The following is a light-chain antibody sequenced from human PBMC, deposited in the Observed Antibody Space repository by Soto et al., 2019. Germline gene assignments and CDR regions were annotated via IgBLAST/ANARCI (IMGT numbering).Light chain of an antibody. CDR1: GSDVGGRNL. V-gene: IGLV2-23*01. CDR3: CTHAGRNTYV. CDR2: EGD. Sequence: QSTLTQPASVSGSPGQSITIFCTGVGSDVGGRNLVSWYLHRPGEGPQLLVFEGDKRPSGVSDRFSASKSANTASLTISGLQAEDEADYYCCTHAGRNTYVFGTGTKLTVL. J-gene: IGLJ1*01.